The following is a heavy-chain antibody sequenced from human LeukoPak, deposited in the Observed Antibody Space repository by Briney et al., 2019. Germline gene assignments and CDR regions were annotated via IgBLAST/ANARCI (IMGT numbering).Heavy chain of an antibody. J-gene: IGHJ4*02. CDR1: GFTFSSYS. CDR3: ARANSGYDFWSGYPYYFDY. Sequence: PGGSPRLSCAASGFTFSSYSMNWVRQAPGKGLVWVSSISSSSSYIYYADSVKGRFTISRDNAKNSLYLQMNSLRAEDTAVYYCARANSGYDFWSGYPYYFDYWGQGTLVTVSS. CDR2: ISSSSSYI. V-gene: IGHV3-21*01. D-gene: IGHD3-3*01.